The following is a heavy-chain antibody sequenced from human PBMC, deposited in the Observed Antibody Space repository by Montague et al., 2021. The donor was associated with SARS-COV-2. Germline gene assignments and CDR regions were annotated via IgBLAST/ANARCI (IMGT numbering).Heavy chain of an antibody. D-gene: IGHD6-13*01. CDR1: GGSFSGYY. CDR2: INHSGST. Sequence: SGTLSLTCAVYGGSFSGYYWTWIRQPPGKGLEWIGEINHSGSTNYNPSLKSRVTISVDTSKNQFSLKLSSVTAADTAVYYCARRRRGIAAAVNWFDPWGQGTLVTVSS. V-gene: IGHV4-34*01. CDR3: ARRRRGIAAAVNWFDP. J-gene: IGHJ5*02.